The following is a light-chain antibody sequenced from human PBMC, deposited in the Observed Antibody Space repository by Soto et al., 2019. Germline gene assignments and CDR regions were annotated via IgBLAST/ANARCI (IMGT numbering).Light chain of an antibody. CDR3: SSYAGSSTYV. CDR2: EVN. J-gene: IGLJ1*01. Sequence: QSVLTQPRSVSGSPGQSVTISCTGTSSDVGGYNYVSWYQQHPGKAPKLMIYEVNKRPSGVPDRFSGSKSGSTASLTVSGLQAEDEADYYCSSYAGSSTYVFGTGTKVTVL. CDR1: SSDVGGYNY. V-gene: IGLV2-11*01.